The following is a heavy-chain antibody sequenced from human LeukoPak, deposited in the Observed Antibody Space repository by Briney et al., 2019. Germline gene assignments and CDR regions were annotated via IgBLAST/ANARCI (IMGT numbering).Heavy chain of an antibody. CDR1: GGSISSYY. J-gene: IGHJ4*02. V-gene: IGHV4-59*08. D-gene: IGHD3-9*01. Sequence: SETLSLTCTVSGGSISSYYWSWIRQPPGKGLEWIGYIYDSGSTNYNPSLKSRVTISVDTSKNQFSLKLSSVTAADTAVYYCARHDNILTGYYIGYFDYGGQGTLVTVSS. CDR3: ARHDNILTGYYIGYFDY. CDR2: IYDSGST.